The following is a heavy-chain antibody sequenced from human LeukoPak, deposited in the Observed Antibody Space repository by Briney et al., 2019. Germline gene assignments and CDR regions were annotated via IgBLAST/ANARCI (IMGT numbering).Heavy chain of an antibody. CDR3: ARSQGLYQLLWGFDY. J-gene: IGHJ4*02. CDR1: GYTFSSYG. CDR2: ISAHNGNT. Sequence: ASVKVSCKASGYTFSSYGLSWVRQAPGQGLEWMGWISAHNGNTNYAQRFQGRLTMTTDTPTSTGYMELKSLTIGDTGVYYCARSQGLYQLLWGFDYWGQGTLVTVSS. D-gene: IGHD2-2*01. V-gene: IGHV1-18*01.